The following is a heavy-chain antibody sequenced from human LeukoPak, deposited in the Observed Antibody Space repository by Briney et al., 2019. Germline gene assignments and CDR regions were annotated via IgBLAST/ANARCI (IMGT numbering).Heavy chain of an antibody. CDR2: ISAYNGST. CDR1: GYTFTSYG. D-gene: IGHD6-19*01. CDR3: ATQWGSSGWYVY. V-gene: IGHV1-18*01. Sequence: ASVKVSCKASGYTFTSYGISWVRQAPGQGLEWMGWISAYNGSTNYAQKLQGRVTMTTDTSTSTAYMELSSLRSEDTAVYYCATQWGSSGWYVYWGQGTLVTVSS. J-gene: IGHJ4*02.